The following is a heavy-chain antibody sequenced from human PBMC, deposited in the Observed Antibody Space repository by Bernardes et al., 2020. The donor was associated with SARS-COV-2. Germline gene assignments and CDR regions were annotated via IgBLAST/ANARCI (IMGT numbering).Heavy chain of an antibody. J-gene: IGHJ4*02. D-gene: IGHD5-12*01. CDR3: ARGAASGYASDN. CDR2: INSDGSST. V-gene: IGHV3-74*01. Sequence: VGSLLLSCAASGFTFRNYWMHWVRQAPGKGLVWVSRINSDGSSTSYADSVKGRFAISRDNAKNTLYLQMNSLRAEDTAVYYCARGAASGYASDNWGQGTLVTVSS. CDR1: GFTFRNYW.